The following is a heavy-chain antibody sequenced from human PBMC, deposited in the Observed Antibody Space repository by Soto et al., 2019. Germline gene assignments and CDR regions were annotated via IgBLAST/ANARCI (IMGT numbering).Heavy chain of an antibody. Sequence: SETLSLTCTVSGGSISSSSYYWGWIRQPPGKGLEWIGNIYYSGSTYYNPSLKSRVTISVDTSKNQFSLKLSSVTAADTAVYYCARHPRRGQNYSYYYYMDVWGKGTTVTVSS. CDR2: IYYSGST. V-gene: IGHV4-39*01. D-gene: IGHD3-10*01. J-gene: IGHJ6*03. CDR1: GGSISSSSYY. CDR3: ARHPRRGQNYSYYYYMDV.